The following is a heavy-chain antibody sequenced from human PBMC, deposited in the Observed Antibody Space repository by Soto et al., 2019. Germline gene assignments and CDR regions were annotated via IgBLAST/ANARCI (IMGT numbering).Heavy chain of an antibody. D-gene: IGHD3-9*01. Sequence: SETLSLTCTVSGGSISSGGYYWNWIRQHPGKGLEWIGYIYYSGSTYYNPSLKSRVTISVDTSKNQFSLKLSSVTAADTAVYYCARSDYDILSYYFDYWGQGTLVTVSS. V-gene: IGHV4-31*03. CDR3: ARSDYDILSYYFDY. J-gene: IGHJ4*02. CDR1: GGSISSGGYY. CDR2: IYYSGST.